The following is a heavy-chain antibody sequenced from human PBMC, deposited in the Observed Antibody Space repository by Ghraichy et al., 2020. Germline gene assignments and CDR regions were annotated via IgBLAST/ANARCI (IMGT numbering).Heavy chain of an antibody. Sequence: SETLSLTCTVSGGSISSSSYYWGWIRQPPGKGLEWIGSIYYSGSTYYNPSLKSRVTISVDTSKNQFSLKLSSVTAADTAVYYCARLFLKCSTSCLNWFDPWGQGTLVTVSS. CDR1: GGSISSSSYY. D-gene: IGHD2-2*01. CDR2: IYYSGST. J-gene: IGHJ5*02. V-gene: IGHV4-39*01. CDR3: ARLFLKCSTSCLNWFDP.